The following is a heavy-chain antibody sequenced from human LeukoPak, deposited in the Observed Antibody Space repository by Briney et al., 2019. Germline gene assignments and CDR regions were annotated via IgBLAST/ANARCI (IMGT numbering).Heavy chain of an antibody. CDR1: GYSISRSNW. CDR2: IYHSRST. V-gene: IGHV4-28*01. J-gene: IGHJ3*02. CDR3: ARTLIFDNRHRGAFDI. Sequence: EPSDTLSLTCDVSGYSISRSNWWGWIRQPPGKGLEWIGYIYHSRSTYYNPSLWSRVTMSQDTSKNQFSLKLSSVTAVDTAVYYCARTLIFDNRHRGAFDIWGQGTMVTVSS. D-gene: IGHD3-22*01.